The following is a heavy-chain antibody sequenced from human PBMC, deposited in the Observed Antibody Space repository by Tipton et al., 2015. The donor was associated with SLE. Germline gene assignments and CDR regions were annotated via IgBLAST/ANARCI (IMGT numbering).Heavy chain of an antibody. CDR3: AGGSSSRFDY. J-gene: IGHJ4*02. Sequence: LSLTCAVYGGSFSGYYWSWIRQAPGKGLEWVLYISSSSSYTNYADSVKGRFTISRDNARNSLYLQMNSLRAEDTAVYYCAGGSSSRFDYWGQGTLVTVSS. D-gene: IGHD6-13*01. V-gene: IGHV3-11*03. CDR1: GGSFSGYY. CDR2: ISSSSSYT.